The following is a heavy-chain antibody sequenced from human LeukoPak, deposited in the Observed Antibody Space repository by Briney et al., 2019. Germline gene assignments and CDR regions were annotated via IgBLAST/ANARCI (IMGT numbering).Heavy chain of an antibody. D-gene: IGHD3-3*01. CDR1: GGSICSCY. Sequence: SETLSLTCTVSGGSICSCYGIWIRQPPGKGLEWIGYINYSETTNYNPSLKRRVTISVDTSRNQFSLRLSSVTAADTAVYYCARGIFGMVINGFAIWGQGTMVTVSS. V-gene: IGHV4-59*01. CDR2: INYSETT. J-gene: IGHJ3*02. CDR3: ARGIFGMVINGFAI.